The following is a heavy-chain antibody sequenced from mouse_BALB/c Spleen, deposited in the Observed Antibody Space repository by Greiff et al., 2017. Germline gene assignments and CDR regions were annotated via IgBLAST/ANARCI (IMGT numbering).Heavy chain of an antibody. J-gene: IGHJ2*01. Sequence: EVQLVESGGGLVQPKGSLKLSCAASGFTFNTYAMNWVRQAPGKGLEWVARIRSKSNNYATYYADSVKDRFTISRDDSQSMLYLQMNNLKTEDTAMYYCVRHGYYFDYWGQGTTLTVSS. D-gene: IGHD2-2*01. CDR1: GFTFNTYA. V-gene: IGHV10-1*02. CDR2: IRSKSNNYAT. CDR3: VRHGYYFDY.